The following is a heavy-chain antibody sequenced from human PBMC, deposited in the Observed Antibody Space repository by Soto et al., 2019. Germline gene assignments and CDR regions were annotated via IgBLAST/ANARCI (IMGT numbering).Heavy chain of an antibody. Sequence: SETLSLTCAVSGDSVSNDNNYWSWIRQPPGKGLEWIGYIYYSGTTNYNSYLKSRLSLSVDMSKNQFSLKLASVTAADTAVYFCARSQRGRTAFTFDYWGQGALVTVSS. CDR3: ARSQRGRTAFTFDY. V-gene: IGHV4-61*01. CDR2: IYYSGTT. J-gene: IGHJ4*02. D-gene: IGHD3-16*01. CDR1: GDSVSNDNNY.